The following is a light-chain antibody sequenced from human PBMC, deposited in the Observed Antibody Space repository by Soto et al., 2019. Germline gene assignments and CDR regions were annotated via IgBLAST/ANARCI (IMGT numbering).Light chain of an antibody. CDR3: QTWGTGINGA. J-gene: IGLJ3*02. CDR1: SGHSSYA. Sequence: QPVLTQSPSASASLGASVKLTCTLSSGHSSYAIAWHQQQPEKGPRYLMKLNSDGSHSKGDGIPDRFSGSSSGAERYLTISSLQSEDEADYYCQTWGTGINGAFGGGTKLTVL. V-gene: IGLV4-69*01. CDR2: LNSDGSH.